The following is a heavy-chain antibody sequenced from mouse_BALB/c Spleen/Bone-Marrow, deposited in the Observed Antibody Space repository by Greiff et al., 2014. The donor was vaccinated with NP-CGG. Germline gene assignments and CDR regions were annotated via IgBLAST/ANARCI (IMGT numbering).Heavy chain of an antibody. CDR3: ALYYRYDYFDY. J-gene: IGHJ2*01. D-gene: IGHD2-14*01. Sequence: VQLQQSGAELAKPGASVKMSCKASGYTFTSYWMHWVKQRPGQGLEWIGYINPSTTYSAYNQKFKGKATLTADKSSSTAYMQLSSLTSEDSAVYYCALYYRYDYFDYWGQGTTLTVSS. V-gene: IGHV1-7*01. CDR1: GYTFTSYW. CDR2: INPSTTYS.